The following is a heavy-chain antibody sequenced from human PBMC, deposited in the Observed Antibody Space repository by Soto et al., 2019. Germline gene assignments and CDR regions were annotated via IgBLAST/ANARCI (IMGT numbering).Heavy chain of an antibody. V-gene: IGHV4-30-2*01. Sequence: PSETLSLTCAVSGGSISSGGYSWSWIRQPPGKGLEWIGYIYHSGSTYYNPSLKSRVTISVDRSKNQFSLKLSSVTAADTAVYYCCRGGQYYDSSGYYFDYWGQGTLVTVSS. D-gene: IGHD3-22*01. J-gene: IGHJ4*02. CDR2: IYHSGST. CDR1: GGSISSGGYS. CDR3: CRGGQYYDSSGYYFDY.